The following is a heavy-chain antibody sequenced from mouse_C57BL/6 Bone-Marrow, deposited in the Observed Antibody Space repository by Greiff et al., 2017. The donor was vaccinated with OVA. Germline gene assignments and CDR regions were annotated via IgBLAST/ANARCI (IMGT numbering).Heavy chain of an antibody. V-gene: IGHV3-6*01. CDR1: GYSITSGYY. J-gene: IGHJ4*01. CDR3: ARGGIYYYGSSYAMDY. CDR2: ISYDGSN. D-gene: IGHD1-1*01. Sequence: DVKLQESGPGLVKPSQSLSLTCSVTGYSITSGYYWNWIRQFPGNKLEWMGYISYDGSNNYNPSLKNRISITRDTSKNQFFLKLNSVTTEDTATYYCARGGIYYYGSSYAMDYWGQGTSVTVSS.